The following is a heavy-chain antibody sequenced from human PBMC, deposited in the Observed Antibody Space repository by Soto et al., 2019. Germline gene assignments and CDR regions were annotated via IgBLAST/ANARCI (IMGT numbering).Heavy chain of an antibody. CDR1: CGSFRCRDFY. CDR2: FYYSGST. V-gene: IGHV4-30-4*01. J-gene: IGHJ4*02. Sequence: ASETPSPTCPVSCGSFRCRDFYWTWVRQPPGKGLEWIGYFYYSGSTYYNPSLRSRVTISVDTAKNNFSVKLSCVTVADTAVYYCARAYGDYAHFDSWGQGTLVTVSS. CDR3: ARAYGDYAHFDS. D-gene: IGHD4-17*01.